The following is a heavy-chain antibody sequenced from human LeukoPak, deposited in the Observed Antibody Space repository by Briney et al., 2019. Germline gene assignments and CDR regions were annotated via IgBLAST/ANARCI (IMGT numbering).Heavy chain of an antibody. CDR3: AKRGVTGYKEGFDY. CDR2: IYHSGST. D-gene: IGHD3-9*01. CDR1: GGSISSSNW. J-gene: IGHJ4*02. V-gene: IGHV4-4*02. Sequence: SGTLSLTCAVSGGSISSSNWWSGVREPPGKGLEGVGEIYHSGSTNYNPSLKGRFTISVDNSKNQFSLKLSSVTAADTAVYYCAKRGVTGYKEGFDYWGQGTLVPVSS.